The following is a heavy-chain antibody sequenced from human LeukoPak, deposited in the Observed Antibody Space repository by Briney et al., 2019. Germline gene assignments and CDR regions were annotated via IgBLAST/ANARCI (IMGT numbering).Heavy chain of an antibody. Sequence: GASVKVSCKASGGTFSSYAISWVRQAPGQGLEWMGGIIPIFGTANYAQKFQGRVTITADESTSTAYMELSSLRSEDTAVYYCASIFIVGATTWDYWGQGTLVTVSS. CDR3: ASIFIVGATTWDY. D-gene: IGHD1-26*01. CDR2: IIPIFGTA. V-gene: IGHV1-69*13. CDR1: GGTFSSYA. J-gene: IGHJ4*02.